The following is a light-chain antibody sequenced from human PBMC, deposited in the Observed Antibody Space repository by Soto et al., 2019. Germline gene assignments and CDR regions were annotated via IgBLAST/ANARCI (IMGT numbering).Light chain of an antibody. CDR1: RSLVYSDGNAY. J-gene: IGKJ1*01. CDR3: MQGTHWPPT. Sequence: DVVMTQSPLSLPVTLGQPASISCRSSRSLVYSDGNAYLNWIHQRPGQSPRRLIYKASNRDSGVPDRFSGSGSGTDFTLHINRVEAEDVGVYYCMQGTHWPPTFGRGTRVEIE. CDR2: KAS. V-gene: IGKV2-30*01.